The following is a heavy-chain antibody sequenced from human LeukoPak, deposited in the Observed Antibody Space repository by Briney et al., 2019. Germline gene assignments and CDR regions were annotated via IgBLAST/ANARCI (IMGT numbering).Heavy chain of an antibody. V-gene: IGHV3-30*04. D-gene: IGHD6-13*01. CDR1: GFTFSSYA. J-gene: IGHJ5*02. Sequence: GRSLRHSCAASGFTFSSYAMHWVRLAPGKGLEWVAVISYDGSNKYYADSVKGRFTISRDNSKNTLYLQMNSLRAEDTAVYYCARSELVRSWFDPWGQGTLVTVSS. CDR3: ARSELVRSWFDP. CDR2: ISYDGSNK.